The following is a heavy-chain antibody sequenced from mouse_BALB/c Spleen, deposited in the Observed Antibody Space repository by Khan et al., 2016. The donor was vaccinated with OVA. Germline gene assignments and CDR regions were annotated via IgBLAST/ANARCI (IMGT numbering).Heavy chain of an antibody. CDR1: GYRFTSYI. CDR2: INPYNGAT. CDR3: ARGNWQSYYFDY. D-gene: IGHD4-1*01. V-gene: IGHV1S136*01. J-gene: IGHJ2*01. Sequence: VQLKQSGPELVKPGTSVKMSCKASGYRFTSYIIHWVKQKPGQGLEWIGYINPYNGATKYNEKFEGKATLTSDKSSNTAYMELSSLTSEDSAVYYCARGNWQSYYFDYWGQGTTLTVSS.